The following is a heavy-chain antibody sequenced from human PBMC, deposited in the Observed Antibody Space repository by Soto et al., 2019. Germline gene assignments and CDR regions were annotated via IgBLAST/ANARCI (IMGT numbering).Heavy chain of an antibody. Sequence: GGSLRLSCAASGFTFSCSAMHWVRQASGKGLEWVGRIRSKANSYATAYAASVKGRFTISRDDSKNTAYLQMNSLKTEDTAVYYCTLPNYDFWSGPYYYYYGMDVWGQGTTVTVSS. J-gene: IGHJ6*02. D-gene: IGHD3-3*01. CDR3: TLPNYDFWSGPYYYYYGMDV. V-gene: IGHV3-73*01. CDR1: GFTFSCSA. CDR2: IRSKANSYAT.